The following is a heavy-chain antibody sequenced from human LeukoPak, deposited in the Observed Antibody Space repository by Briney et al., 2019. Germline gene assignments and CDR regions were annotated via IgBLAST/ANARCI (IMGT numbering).Heavy chain of an antibody. Sequence: SETLSLTCTVSGGSIGSSSYYWGWNRQPPGKGLEWIGSIYYSGSTYYNPSLKSRVTISVDTSKNQFSLKLSSVTAADTAVYYCARDRYYGSGSYDYWGQGTLVTVSS. CDR2: IYYSGST. D-gene: IGHD3-10*01. CDR1: GGSIGSSSYY. J-gene: IGHJ4*02. V-gene: IGHV4-39*07. CDR3: ARDRYYGSGSYDY.